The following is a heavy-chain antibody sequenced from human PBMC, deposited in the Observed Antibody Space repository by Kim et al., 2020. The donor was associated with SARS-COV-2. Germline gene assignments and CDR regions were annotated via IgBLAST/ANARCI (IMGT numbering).Heavy chain of an antibody. V-gene: IGHV3-15*01. D-gene: IGHD2-21*01. CDR2: GTT. J-gene: IGHJ6*02. Sequence: GTTDDAAPVEGRFTISRDDSKNTVSLQMNSLQTEDTAVYFCSRDYYYTMNVWGQGTTVTVSS. CDR3: SRDYYYTMNV.